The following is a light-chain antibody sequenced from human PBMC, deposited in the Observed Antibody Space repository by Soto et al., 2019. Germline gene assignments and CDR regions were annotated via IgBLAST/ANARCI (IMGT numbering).Light chain of an antibody. CDR3: QQYNNYPRT. Sequence: DIQMTQSPSTLSASIGDRVTITCRASESIRTWLAWYQHKPGKAPKFLIYDASSLESGVPSRFGGSGSGTEFTLTISNLQPDDFATYFCQQYNNYPRTFGQGTKVDI. J-gene: IGKJ1*01. CDR2: DAS. V-gene: IGKV1-5*01. CDR1: ESIRTW.